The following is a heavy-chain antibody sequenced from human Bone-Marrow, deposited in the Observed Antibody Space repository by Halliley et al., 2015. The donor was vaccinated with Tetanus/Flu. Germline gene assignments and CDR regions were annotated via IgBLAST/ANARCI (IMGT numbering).Heavy chain of an antibody. D-gene: IGHD3-16*01. CDR2: IYHTGNT. Sequence: TLSLTCSVSGGPIRTTSYYWGWIRQPPGKGLEWIGSIYHTGNTYYNPSLKSRVTISADTSKNQFFLKLNSVTAADTAVYYCVRPDYVDYLGYYYGMDVWGQGTTVTVSS. CDR3: VRPDYVDYLGYYYGMDV. J-gene: IGHJ6*02. CDR1: GGPIRTTSYY. V-gene: IGHV4-39*01.